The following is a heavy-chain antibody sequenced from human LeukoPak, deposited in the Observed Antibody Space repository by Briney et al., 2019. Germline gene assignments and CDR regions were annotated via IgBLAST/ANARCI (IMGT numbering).Heavy chain of an antibody. D-gene: IGHD5-18*01. V-gene: IGHV4-59*01. Sequence: SETLSLTCSVSGASITTYYWNWLRQSPGKGLEWIGYMYHTGTSDYNPSLQSRVTISLDTPSNKVSLTLTSVTAADTAVYYCATTRGYSTNDAFDIWGQGTRVIVSS. J-gene: IGHJ3*02. CDR2: MYHTGTS. CDR1: GASITTYY. CDR3: ATTRGYSTNDAFDI.